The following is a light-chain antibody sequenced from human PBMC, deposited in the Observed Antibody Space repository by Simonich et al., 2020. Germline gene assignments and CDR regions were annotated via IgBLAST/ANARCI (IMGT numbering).Light chain of an antibody. Sequence: QSALTQPASVSGSPGQSIPISCTGTSSDVGGYNYVSWYQQHPGKAPKLMIYDVRKRPSGVSNRFSGSKSGNTASLTISGLQAEDEADYYCSSYTSSSTLVFGGGTKLTVL. CDR2: DVR. V-gene: IGLV2-14*01. CDR1: SSDVGGYNY. J-gene: IGLJ3*02. CDR3: SSYTSSSTLV.